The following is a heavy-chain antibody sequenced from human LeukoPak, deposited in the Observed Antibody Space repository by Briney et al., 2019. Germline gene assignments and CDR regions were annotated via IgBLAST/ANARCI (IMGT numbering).Heavy chain of an antibody. CDR2: LYPGDSET. V-gene: IGHV5-51*01. Sequence: GESLKISWKCPGYSFSTYWIGWVRQMPGKGLERMGMLYPGDSETRYSPSFQGQVTMSADKSLNTASLQWSSLKASDPAMYHCARHAPVGLTIGGIIDSWGQGPVVPVST. CDR1: GYSFSTYW. CDR3: ARHAPVGLTIGGIIDS. J-gene: IGHJ4*02. D-gene: IGHD3-16*01.